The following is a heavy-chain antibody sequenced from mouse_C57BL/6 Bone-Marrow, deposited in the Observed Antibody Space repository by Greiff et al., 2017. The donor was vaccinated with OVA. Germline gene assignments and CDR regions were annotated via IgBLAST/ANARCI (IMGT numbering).Heavy chain of an antibody. J-gene: IGHJ2*01. CDR1: GYTFTSYW. CDR2: IHPNSGST. CDR3: ARWDYCNYGY. Sequence: VQLQQSGAELARPGASVKLSCKASGYTFTSYWMHWVKQRPGQGLEWIGMIHPNSGSTNYNEKFKSKATLTVDKSSSTASMQLSSLTSMDSAVNYCARWDYCNYGYWGQGTTLTVSS. V-gene: IGHV1-64*01. D-gene: IGHD2-1*01.